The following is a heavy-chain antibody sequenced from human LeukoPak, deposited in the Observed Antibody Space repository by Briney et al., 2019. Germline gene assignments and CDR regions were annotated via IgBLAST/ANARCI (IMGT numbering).Heavy chain of an antibody. CDR3: ARDYYDSSGHFDY. J-gene: IGHJ4*02. V-gene: IGHV3-21*01. CDR1: GFTFNTFA. CDR2: ISSSGSYI. D-gene: IGHD3-22*01. Sequence: GGSLRLSCVASGFTFNTFALTWVRQAPGKGLEWVSSISSSGSYIYYADSVKGRFTISRDNAKNSLYLQMNSLRAEDTAVYYCARDYYDSSGHFDYWGQGTVVTVSS.